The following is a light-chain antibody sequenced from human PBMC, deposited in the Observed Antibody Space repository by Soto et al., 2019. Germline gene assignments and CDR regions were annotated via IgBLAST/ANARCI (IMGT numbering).Light chain of an antibody. CDR3: QQYYRGIT. V-gene: IGKV1-33*01. Sequence: DNQLTQSPSSLSASVGDRVTITCQASPDISSYLNWYQQKPGKAPKLLIYDASNLETGVPSRFSGSGSETDFTFTISSLQPEDIATYYCQQYYRGITFGPGTKVDIK. J-gene: IGKJ3*01. CDR2: DAS. CDR1: PDISSY.